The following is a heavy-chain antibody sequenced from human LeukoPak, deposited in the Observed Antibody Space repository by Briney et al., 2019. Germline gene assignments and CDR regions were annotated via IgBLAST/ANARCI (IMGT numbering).Heavy chain of an antibody. Sequence: PSETLSLTCTLSGGSISSYYWSWIRQPPGERLWWIGYIYYSGSTNYNPSLKSRVTISVDTSKNQFSLKLSSVTAADTAVYYCARVGYCSSTSCYTGYYYMDVWGKGTTVTVSS. V-gene: IGHV4-59*01. CDR2: IYYSGST. CDR3: ARVGYCSSTSCYTGYYYMDV. D-gene: IGHD2-2*02. CDR1: GGSISSYY. J-gene: IGHJ6*03.